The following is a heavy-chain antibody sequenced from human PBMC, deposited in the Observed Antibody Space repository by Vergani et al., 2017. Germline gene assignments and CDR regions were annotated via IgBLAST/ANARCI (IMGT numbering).Heavy chain of an antibody. J-gene: IGHJ5*02. CDR2: IYYSGST. CDR3: ARDTTIAARGWFDP. V-gene: IGHV4-31*03. Sequence: QLQLQESGPGLVKPSETLSLTCTVSGGSISSSSYYWGWIRQPPGKGLEWIGYIYYSGSTYYNPSLKSRVTISVDTSKNQFSLKLSSVTAADTAVYYCARDTTIAARGWFDPWGQGTLVTVSS. D-gene: IGHD6-6*01. CDR1: GGSISSSSYY.